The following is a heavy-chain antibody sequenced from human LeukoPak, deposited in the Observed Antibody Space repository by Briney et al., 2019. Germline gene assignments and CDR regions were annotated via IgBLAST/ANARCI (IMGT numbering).Heavy chain of an antibody. V-gene: IGHV3-23*01. CDR2: ISGSGGST. D-gene: IGHD3-3*01. CDR1: GFTFSSYA. CDR3: AKDQASGYPLYYFDY. Sequence: GGSLRHSCAASGFTFSSYAMSWVRQAPGKGLEWVSAISGSGGSTYYADSVKGRFTISRDNSKNTLYLQMNSLRAEDTAVYYCAKDQASGYPLYYFDYWGQGTLVTVSS. J-gene: IGHJ4*02.